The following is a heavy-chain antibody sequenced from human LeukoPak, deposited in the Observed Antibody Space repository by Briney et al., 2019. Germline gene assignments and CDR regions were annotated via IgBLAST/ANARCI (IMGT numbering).Heavy chain of an antibody. CDR2: VGRSGTDT. D-gene: IGHD3-16*01. CDR1: GFTFSSYA. J-gene: IGHJ4*02. CDR3: VKRSGGAYGNSDS. V-gene: IGHV3-23*01. Sequence: GGSLRLSCVASGFTFSSYAVSWFRQAPGKGLEWVSTVGRSGTDTYYADSVRGRFTISKDSSKNTLQMNSLSAEDTAIYYCVKRSGGAYGNSDSWGQGILVTVSS.